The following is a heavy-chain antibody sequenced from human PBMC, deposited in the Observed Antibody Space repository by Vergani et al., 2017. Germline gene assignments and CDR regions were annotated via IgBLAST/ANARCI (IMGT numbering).Heavy chain of an antibody. CDR3: ARHRRGGVGDY. D-gene: IGHD3-10*01. Sequence: QVQLQESGPGLVKPSETLSLTCAVSGYSISSGYYWGWIRQPPGKGLEWIGSIYHSGSTYYNPSLKSRVTISVDTSKNQFSLKLSSVTAADTAVYYCARHRRGGVGDYWDQRTLVIVSA. CDR2: IYHSGST. CDR1: GYSISSGYY. J-gene: IGHJ4*02. V-gene: IGHV4-38-2*01.